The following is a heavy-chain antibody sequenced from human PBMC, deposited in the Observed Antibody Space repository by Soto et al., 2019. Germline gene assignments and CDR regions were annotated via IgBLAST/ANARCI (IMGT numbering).Heavy chain of an antibody. CDR2: TYYRSKWYN. J-gene: IGHJ6*02. D-gene: IGHD6-6*01. CDR3: ARDQQYSSSSWGDYYYYGMDV. V-gene: IGHV6-1*01. CDR1: GDSVSSNSAA. Sequence: QALSLPFAISGDSVSSNSAACNLIRHSPSRGPEWLGRTYYRSKWYNDYAVSVKSRITINPDTSKNQFSLQLNSVTPEDTAVYYCARDQQYSSSSWGDYYYYGMDVWGQGTTVTVSS.